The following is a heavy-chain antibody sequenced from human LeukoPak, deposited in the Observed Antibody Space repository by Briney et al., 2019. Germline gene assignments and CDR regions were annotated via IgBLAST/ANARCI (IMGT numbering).Heavy chain of an antibody. CDR1: GFTFSSYA. CDR2: VFGSGGST. CDR3: AKVSRGYCRGGTCYYYGMDV. V-gene: IGHV3-23*01. Sequence: QPGGSLRLSCAASGFTFSSYAMSWVRQAPGKGLEWVSSVFGSGGSTYYADSVKGRFTISRDNSKNTLYLQMNSLRAEDTAVYYCAKVSRGYCRGGTCYYYGMDVWGQGTTVTVSS. J-gene: IGHJ6*02. D-gene: IGHD2-15*01.